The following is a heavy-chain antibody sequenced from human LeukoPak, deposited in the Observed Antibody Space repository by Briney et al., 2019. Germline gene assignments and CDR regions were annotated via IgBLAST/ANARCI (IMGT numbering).Heavy chain of an antibody. CDR2: IFYSGST. D-gene: IGHD3-3*01. CDR3: ARGGGFGIFGVVMRYMDV. J-gene: IGHJ6*03. CDR1: GGSISTSNYY. Sequence: SETLSLTCTVSGGSISTSNYYWGWIRQPPGKGLEWIGNIFYSGSTYYNPSLKSRVTISADTSKNQFSLKVTSETAADTAVYYCARGGGFGIFGVVMRYMDVWGKGTTVTVSS. V-gene: IGHV4-39*07.